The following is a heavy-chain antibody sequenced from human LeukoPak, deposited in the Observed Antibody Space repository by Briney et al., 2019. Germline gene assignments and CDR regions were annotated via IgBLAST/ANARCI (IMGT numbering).Heavy chain of an antibody. V-gene: IGHV3-23*01. CDR2: ISGSGGST. Sequence: GGSLRLSCAASGFTLSRYAMSWVRQAPGKGLEWVSAISGSGGSTYYADSVKGRFTISRDNSKNTLYLQMNSLRAEDTAVYYCAKGSSGWYSHVDYWGQGTLVTVSS. CDR1: GFTLSRYA. D-gene: IGHD6-19*01. J-gene: IGHJ4*02. CDR3: AKGSSGWYSHVDY.